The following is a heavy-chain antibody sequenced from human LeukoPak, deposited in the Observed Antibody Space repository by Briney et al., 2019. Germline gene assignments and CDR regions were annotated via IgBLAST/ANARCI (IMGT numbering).Heavy chain of an antibody. CDR3: ARGRLDGAYYFDY. Sequence: SETLSLTCAVSGYSISSGYYCVWIRQAPGKGLEWIGSLHQSGKTYYNPSLKSRVTISLDTPEMQFSLKLTSMTPADTAVYYCARGRLDGAYYFDYWGQGTLVAVSS. J-gene: IGHJ4*02. D-gene: IGHD4/OR15-4a*01. CDR2: LHQSGKT. V-gene: IGHV4-38-2*01. CDR1: GYSISSGYY.